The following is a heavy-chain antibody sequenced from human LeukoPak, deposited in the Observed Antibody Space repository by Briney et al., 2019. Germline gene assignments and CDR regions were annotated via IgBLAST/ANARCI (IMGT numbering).Heavy chain of an antibody. CDR3: ARLRGPAATFDP. J-gene: IGHJ5*02. V-gene: IGHV4-4*09. CDR1: GGSISSYY. CDR2: IYTSGST. Sequence: SETLSLTCTVSGGSISSYYWSWIRQPPGKGLEWIGYIYTSGSTNYNPSLKSRVTISVDTSKNPFSLKLSSVTAAATAVYYWARLRGPAATFDPRGQGTLVTVSS. D-gene: IGHD2-2*01.